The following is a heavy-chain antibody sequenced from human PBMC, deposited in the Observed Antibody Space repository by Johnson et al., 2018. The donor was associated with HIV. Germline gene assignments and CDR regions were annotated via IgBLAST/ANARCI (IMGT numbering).Heavy chain of an antibody. D-gene: IGHD6-13*01. CDR1: GFTFDDYG. V-gene: IGHV3-20*04. CDR2: INWNGGST. Sequence: VQLVESGGGVVRPGGSLRLSCAASGFTFDDYGMSWVRQAPGKGLEWVSGINWNGGSTGYADYMKGRFTISRDNSKNTLYMQMNSLRADDTAVYYCVREDGTFDLWGQGTVVTVSS. CDR3: VREDGTFDL. J-gene: IGHJ3*01.